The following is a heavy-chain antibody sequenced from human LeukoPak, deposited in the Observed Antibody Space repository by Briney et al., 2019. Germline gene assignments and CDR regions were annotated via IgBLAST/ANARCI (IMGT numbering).Heavy chain of an antibody. Sequence: SQTLSLTCAISGDSVSSNSAAWNWIRQSPPRGLEWLGRTYYRSKWYNDYAVSVKSRITINPDTSKNQYSLQLNSVTPEDTAVYYCAREEMATMGIEFDPWGQGTLVTVSS. D-gene: IGHD5-24*01. CDR3: AREEMATMGIEFDP. CDR2: TYYRSKWYN. CDR1: GDSVSSNSAA. V-gene: IGHV6-1*01. J-gene: IGHJ5*02.